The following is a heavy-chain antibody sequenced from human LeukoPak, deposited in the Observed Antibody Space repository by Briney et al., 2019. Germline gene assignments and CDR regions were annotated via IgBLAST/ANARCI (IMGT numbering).Heavy chain of an antibody. V-gene: IGHV1-69*01. J-gene: IGHJ5*02. Sequence: VRASCKPSLGLVSRYGVNRRGQASGHRLEWMGGMIANLATTKYAQKYQGRVTITSDEQTSTAYMELDSLISEDTALYYCAEAGTVDWLGNGLDTWRQGTMVSVPS. D-gene: IGHD3-9*01. CDR2: MIANLATT. CDR1: LGLVSRYG. CDR3: AEAGTVDWLGNGLDT.